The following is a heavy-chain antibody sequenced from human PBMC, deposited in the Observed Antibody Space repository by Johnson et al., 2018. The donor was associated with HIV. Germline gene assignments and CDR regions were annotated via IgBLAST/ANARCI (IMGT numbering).Heavy chain of an antibody. Sequence: QMQLVESGGNVVQPGRSLRLSCAASGFTFSDYAMHWVRQAPGKGLEWVAVIWSDGSNKHYADSVKGRFTISRDNSKNTLYLQMNSLRAEDTAVYYCARGGWKVVTSIFAFDIWGQGTMVAVSS. V-gene: IGHV3-33*08. J-gene: IGHJ3*02. D-gene: IGHD2-21*02. CDR3: ARGGWKVVTSIFAFDI. CDR1: GFTFSDYA. CDR2: IWSDGSNK.